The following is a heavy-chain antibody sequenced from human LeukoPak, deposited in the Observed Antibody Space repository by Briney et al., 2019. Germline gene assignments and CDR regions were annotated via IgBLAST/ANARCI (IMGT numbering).Heavy chain of an antibody. CDR3: ARSLPHYYDSSGSIDY. J-gene: IGHJ4*02. V-gene: IGHV4-30-2*01. CDR1: GGSISSGGYS. Sequence: PSETLSLTCAVSGGSISSGGYSWSWIRQPPGKGLEWIGYIYQSGSTYYNPSLKSRVTISVDRSKNQFSLKLSSVTAADTAVYYCARSLPHYYDSSGSIDYWGQGTLVTVSS. D-gene: IGHD3-22*01. CDR2: IYQSGST.